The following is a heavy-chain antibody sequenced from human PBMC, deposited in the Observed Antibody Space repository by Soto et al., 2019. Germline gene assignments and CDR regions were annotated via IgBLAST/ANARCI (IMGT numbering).Heavy chain of an antibody. Sequence: QVQLQESGPGLVQPSETLSLTCTVSGGSISSYYWSWIRQPPGKGLEWIGYIYYSGSTHYNPSLKSRVTIAVDTSKNQFSLKLSSVNSADTAVYYCARGLPTVDMDVWGQGTTVTVSS. CDR2: IYYSGST. V-gene: IGHV4-59*01. CDR3: ARGLPTVDMDV. J-gene: IGHJ6*02. D-gene: IGHD4-17*01. CDR1: GGSISSYY.